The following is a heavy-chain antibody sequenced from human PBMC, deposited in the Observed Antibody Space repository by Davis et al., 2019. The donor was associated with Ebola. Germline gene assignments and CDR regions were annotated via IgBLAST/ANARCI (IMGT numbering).Heavy chain of an antibody. Sequence: SVTVSRLASLYTFTRYDIISVRQATGQALEWLGRMNPNSGNTGYAQKFQGRFTMTRDKSTSTFYMELSSLRSEDPAVYFCTRGDKDKLLWYLDHWGQGTLVTVSA. D-gene: IGHD2-21*01. J-gene: IGHJ4*02. CDR1: LYTFTRYD. CDR2: MNPNSGNT. CDR3: TRGDKDKLLWYLDH. V-gene: IGHV1-8*01.